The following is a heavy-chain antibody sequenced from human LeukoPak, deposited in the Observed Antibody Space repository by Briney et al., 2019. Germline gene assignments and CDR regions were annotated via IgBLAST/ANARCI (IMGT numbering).Heavy chain of an antibody. Sequence: GSLRLSCAASGFTFSSYSMNWVRQAPGKGLEWVSSISSSSSYIYYADSVKGRFTISRDNAKNSLYLQMDSLRAEDTAVYYCARDAQDIVVVPAAGAGYGMDVWGQGTTVTVSS. V-gene: IGHV3-21*01. J-gene: IGHJ6*02. D-gene: IGHD2-2*01. CDR1: GFTFSSYS. CDR2: ISSSSSYI. CDR3: ARDAQDIVVVPAAGAGYGMDV.